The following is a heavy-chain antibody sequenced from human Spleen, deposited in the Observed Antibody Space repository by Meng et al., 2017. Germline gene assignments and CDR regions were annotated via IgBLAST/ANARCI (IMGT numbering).Heavy chain of an antibody. CDR1: GFTFSNAW. J-gene: IGHJ4*02. CDR3: ARSPIDKYDLSALPLDY. V-gene: IGHV3-66*02. CDR2: SVAGSST. Sequence: GESLKISCAASGFTFSNAWMSWVRQTPAKGLEWVSSFSVAGSSTYYADSVKGRFTISRDNSKNTVFLQINSLRVEDTAVYYCARSPIDKYDLSALPLDYWGQGTLVTVSS. D-gene: IGHD3-16*01.